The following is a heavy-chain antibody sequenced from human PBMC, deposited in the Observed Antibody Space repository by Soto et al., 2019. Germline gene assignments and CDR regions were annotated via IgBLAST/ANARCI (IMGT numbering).Heavy chain of an antibody. Sequence: EVQLLESGGGLVQPGGSLRLSCAASGFTFSNYAMSWVRQAPGKGLEWVSVVSGSGYTTFYADSVKGRFTISRDNSRNTLFLQGNSLRAEDTAAYYCVKGRGSYCSSGSCYFDYWGQGTLVTVSS. D-gene: IGHD2-15*01. J-gene: IGHJ4*02. V-gene: IGHV3-23*01. CDR3: VKGRGSYCSSGSCYFDY. CDR2: VSGSGYTT. CDR1: GFTFSNYA.